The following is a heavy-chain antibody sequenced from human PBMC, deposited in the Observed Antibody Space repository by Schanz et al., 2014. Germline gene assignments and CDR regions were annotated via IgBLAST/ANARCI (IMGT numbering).Heavy chain of an antibody. CDR2: IYDGGST. D-gene: IGHD6-13*01. V-gene: IGHV4-59*12. J-gene: IGHJ4*02. Sequence: VQLQESGPRLVRPSETLSLTCTVSGGSIYNFFWTWIRQPPGKGLEWIGYIYDGGSTYYNPSLKSRVTISVDTSKNQFSLRLSSVTAADTAVYYCARARSWPDYWGQGTLVTVSS. CDR1: GGSIYNFF. CDR3: ARARSWPDY.